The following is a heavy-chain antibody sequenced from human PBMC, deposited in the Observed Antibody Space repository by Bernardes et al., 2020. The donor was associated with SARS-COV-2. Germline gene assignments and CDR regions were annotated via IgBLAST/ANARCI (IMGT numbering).Heavy chain of an antibody. V-gene: IGHV3-21*01. D-gene: IGHD1-26*01. CDR2: ISSSYTSI. J-gene: IGHJ4*02. CDR3: AGGGEGVGVRWSYY. CDR1: GFTFSSSD. Sequence: GGSLRLSCAASGFTFSSSDMNWVRQAPGKGLEWISSISSSYTSIYYADSVTGRFTISRDNAKNSLYLQMNSLRAEDTAVYYCAGGGEGVGVRWSYYWGQGTLVTVSS.